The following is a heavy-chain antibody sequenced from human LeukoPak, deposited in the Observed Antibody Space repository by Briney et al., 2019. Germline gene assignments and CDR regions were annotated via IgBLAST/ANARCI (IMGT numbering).Heavy chain of an antibody. CDR3: AGDLGDRYFDY. J-gene: IGHJ4*02. Sequence: SETLSLTCTVSGGSISSYYCSWIRQPPGKRLEWIGYISYSGSTSYNPSLKSRVTISVDTSKNQFSLKLSSVTAADTAVYYCAGDLGDRYFDYWGQGTLVTVSS. V-gene: IGHV4-59*01. D-gene: IGHD3-16*01. CDR2: ISYSGST. CDR1: GGSISSYY.